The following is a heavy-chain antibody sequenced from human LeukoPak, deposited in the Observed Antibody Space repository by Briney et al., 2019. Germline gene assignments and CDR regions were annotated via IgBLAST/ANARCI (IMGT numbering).Heavy chain of an antibody. Sequence: SVKVSCKASGGTFSSYAISWVRQAPGQGLEWMGRIIPILGIANYAQKFQGRVTITADKSTSTAYMELSSLRSEDTAVYYCALNSGTQRVLNNWFDPWGQGTLVTVSS. CDR1: GGTFSSYA. D-gene: IGHD1-1*01. CDR3: ALNSGTQRVLNNWFDP. CDR2: IIPILGIA. V-gene: IGHV1-69*04. J-gene: IGHJ5*02.